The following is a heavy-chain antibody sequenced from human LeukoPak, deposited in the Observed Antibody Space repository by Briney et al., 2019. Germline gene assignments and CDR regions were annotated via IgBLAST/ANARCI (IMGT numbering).Heavy chain of an antibody. Sequence: ASVKVSCKASGYTFTSYDINWVRQATGQWLEWMGWMNPSSGNTGYAQKFQGRVTMTRNTSISTAYMELSSLRSEDTAVYYCARGQGTTGTTLGYWGQGTLVTVSS. D-gene: IGHD1-1*01. CDR1: GYTFTSYD. V-gene: IGHV1-8*01. CDR3: ARGQGTTGTTLGY. CDR2: MNPSSGNT. J-gene: IGHJ4*02.